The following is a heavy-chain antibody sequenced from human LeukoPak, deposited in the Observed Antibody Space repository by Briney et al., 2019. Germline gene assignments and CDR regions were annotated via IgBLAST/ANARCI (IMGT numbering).Heavy chain of an antibody. CDR3: ESFLGAAAGSMDV. CDR2: ISSISSYI. V-gene: IGHV3-21*01. CDR1: GFSFSSYS. D-gene: IGHD6-13*01. Sequence: PGGSLRLSCVAPGFSFSSYSMNWVRQAPGKGLEWVSSISSISSYIHYADSVKGRFTISRDNAQNSLYLQMNSLRAEDTAVYYCESFLGAAAGSMDVWGEGATVIVSS. J-gene: IGHJ6*04.